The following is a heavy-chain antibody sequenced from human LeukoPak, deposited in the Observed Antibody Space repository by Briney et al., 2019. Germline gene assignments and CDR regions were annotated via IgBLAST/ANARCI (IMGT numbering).Heavy chain of an antibody. CDR3: ARDVTTMVREGDAFDI. CDR2: IYSGGST. D-gene: IGHD3-10*01. V-gene: IGHV3-66*01. Sequence: GGSLRLSCAASGFTVSSNYMSWVRQAPGKGLEWVSVIYSGGSTYCADSVKGRFTISRDNSKNTLYLQMNSLRAEDTAVYYCARDVTTMVREGDAFDIWGQGTMVTVSS. CDR1: GFTVSSNY. J-gene: IGHJ3*02.